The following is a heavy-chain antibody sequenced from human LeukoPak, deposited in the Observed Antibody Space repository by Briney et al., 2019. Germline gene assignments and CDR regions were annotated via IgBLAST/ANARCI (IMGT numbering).Heavy chain of an antibody. CDR2: ISISSNYI. V-gene: IGHV3-21*01. J-gene: IGHJ4*02. CDR3: AGDSSGYPADY. CDR1: GFTFSRYS. D-gene: IGHD3-22*01. Sequence: GRSLRLSCAASGFTFSRYSMNWVRQAPGKGLEWVSSISISSNYIYYPDSLKGRFTISRDNAKNSLYLQMNSLRAEDTAVYYCAGDSSGYPADYWGQGTLVTVSS.